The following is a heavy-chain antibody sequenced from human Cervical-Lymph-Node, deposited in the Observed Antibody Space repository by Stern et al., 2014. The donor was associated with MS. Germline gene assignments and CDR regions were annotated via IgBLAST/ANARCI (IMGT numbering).Heavy chain of an antibody. CDR3: ARGGELGEFDF. J-gene: IGHJ4*02. V-gene: IGHV1-8*02. CDR2: MNPNSGNK. Sequence: VQLVQSGAELKKPAASVKLSCKASGYTFTSYDINWVRQAPGQGLERMGWMNPNSGNKGYAQKLQGRVTMTWSTPTTTAYMELSSLSSEDTAVYFCARGGELGEFDFWGQGTLVTVSS. D-gene: IGHD3-16*01. CDR1: GYTFTSYD.